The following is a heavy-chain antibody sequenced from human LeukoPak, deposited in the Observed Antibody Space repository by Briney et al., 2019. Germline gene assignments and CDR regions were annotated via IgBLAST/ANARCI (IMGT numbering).Heavy chain of an antibody. CDR3: ARDGPPYCGGDCYSRYFQY. CDR1: GGSISSGDYY. Sequence: SQTLSLTCTVSGGSISSGDYYWSWIRQPPGKGLEWIGYIYYSGSTYYNPSLKSRVTISVDTSKNQFSLKLSSVTAADTAVYYCARDGPPYCGGDCYSRYFQYWGQGTLVTVSS. CDR2: IYYSGST. D-gene: IGHD2-21*01. V-gene: IGHV4-30-4*08. J-gene: IGHJ1*01.